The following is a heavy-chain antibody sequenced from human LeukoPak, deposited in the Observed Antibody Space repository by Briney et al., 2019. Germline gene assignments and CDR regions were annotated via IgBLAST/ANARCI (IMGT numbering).Heavy chain of an antibody. J-gene: IGHJ6*03. CDR3: TTSADNYYMDV. D-gene: IGHD2-15*01. CDR1: GFTFSNAW. V-gene: IGHV3-15*01. Sequence: GGSLRLSCAASGFTFSNAWMSWVRQTPGKGLEWVGRIKSKTDGGTTDYAAPVKGRSTISRDDSKNTLYLQMNSLKTEDTAVYYCTTSADNYYMDVWGKGTTVTISS. CDR2: IKSKTDGGTT.